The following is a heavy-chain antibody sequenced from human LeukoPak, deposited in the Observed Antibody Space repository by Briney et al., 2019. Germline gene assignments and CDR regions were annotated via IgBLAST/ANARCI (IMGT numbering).Heavy chain of an antibody. V-gene: IGHV4-38-2*02. CDR1: GYSISSGYY. Sequence: SGTLSLTCSVSGYSISSGYYWGWIRPAPGKGLEWVGTIYHTGTTYYNPFLKSRVTISVHTSTNQFSLRLNSVTAADTAVYYCASPAAMSYYYMDVWGKGTTVTVSS. CDR2: IYHTGTT. CDR3: ASPAAMSYYYMDV. D-gene: IGHD2-2*01. J-gene: IGHJ6*03.